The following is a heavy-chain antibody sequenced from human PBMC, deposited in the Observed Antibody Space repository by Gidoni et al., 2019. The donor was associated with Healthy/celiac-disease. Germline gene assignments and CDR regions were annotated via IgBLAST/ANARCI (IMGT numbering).Heavy chain of an antibody. V-gene: IGHV3-15*01. CDR2: IKSKTDGGTT. Sequence: EVQLVESGGGLVKPGGSLRLSCAASGFTFRNAWMSWVRQAPGKGLEWVGRIKSKTDGGTTDYAAPVKGRFTISRDDSKNTLYLQMNSLKTEDTAVYYCTTWVFVAMATIDYWGQGTLVTVSS. D-gene: IGHD5-12*01. CDR3: TTWVFVAMATIDY. J-gene: IGHJ4*02. CDR1: GFTFRNAW.